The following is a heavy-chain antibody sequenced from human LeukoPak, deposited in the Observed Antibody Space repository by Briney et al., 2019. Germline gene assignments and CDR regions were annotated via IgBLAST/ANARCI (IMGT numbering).Heavy chain of an antibody. CDR1: GYTFTSYG. J-gene: IGHJ4*02. CDR2: ISAYNGNT. Sequence: ASVKVSCKASGYTFTSYGISWLRQAPGQGLEWMGWISAYNGNTKYAQKLQGRVTMTTDTSTSTAYMELRRLRSDDTAVYYCARVRQQWLVRYRYYFDYWGQGTLVTVSS. CDR3: ARVRQQWLVRYRYYFDY. D-gene: IGHD6-19*01. V-gene: IGHV1-18*01.